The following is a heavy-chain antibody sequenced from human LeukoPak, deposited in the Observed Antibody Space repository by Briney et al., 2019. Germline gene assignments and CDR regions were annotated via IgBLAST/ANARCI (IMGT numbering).Heavy chain of an antibody. CDR2: INHSGST. CDR3: ARGRGAAADY. CDR1: GGSFSGYY. J-gene: IGHJ4*02. Sequence: SETLSLTCAVYGGSFSGYYWSWIRQPPGEGLEWIGEINHSGSTNYNPSLKSRVAISVDTSKNQFSLKLSSVTAADTAVYYCARGRGAAADYWGQGTLVTGSS. D-gene: IGHD6-13*01. V-gene: IGHV4-34*01.